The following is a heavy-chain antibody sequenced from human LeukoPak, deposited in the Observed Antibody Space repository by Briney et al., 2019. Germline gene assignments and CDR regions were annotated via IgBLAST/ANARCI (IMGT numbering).Heavy chain of an antibody. D-gene: IGHD4-17*01. CDR1: GGSISSYY. CDR3: ARQSTVTKGVGYYYYYMDA. CDR2: IYTSGST. J-gene: IGHJ6*03. Sequence: PSETLSLTCTVSGGSISSYYWSWIRQPAGKGLEWIGRIYTSGSTNYNPSLKSRVTMSVDTSKNQFSLKLSSVTAADTAVYYCARQSTVTKGVGYYYYYMDAWGKGTTVTVSS. V-gene: IGHV4-4*07.